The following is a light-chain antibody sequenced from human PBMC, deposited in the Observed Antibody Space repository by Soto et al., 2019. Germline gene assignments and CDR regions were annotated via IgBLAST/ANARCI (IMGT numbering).Light chain of an antibody. Sequence: QSALTQPASVSGSPGQSITISCTGTSSDVGGYDHVSWYQQHPGRAPKLMIYEVSNRPSGISTRFYGSKSGNTASLTISGLQAEDEADYYCSSWTTSRIPWVFGGGTKLTVL. J-gene: IGLJ3*02. CDR1: SSDVGGYDH. CDR2: EVS. CDR3: SSWTTSRIPWV. V-gene: IGLV2-14*01.